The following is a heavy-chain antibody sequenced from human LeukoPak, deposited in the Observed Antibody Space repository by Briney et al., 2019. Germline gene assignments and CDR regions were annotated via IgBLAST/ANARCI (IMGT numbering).Heavy chain of an antibody. CDR2: INPNSGNT. V-gene: IGHV1-8*01. CDR1: GYTFTNYD. D-gene: IGHD2-2*01. J-gene: IGHJ5*02. CDR3: ARSHCSSSDCHPPEWFGR. Sequence: ASVKVSFKTSGYTFTNYDINWVRQATGQGLEWMGLINPNSGNTSYAQKFQGRVTMTRNTSISTAYMELRSLRSEDTAVYDCARSHCSSSDCHPPEWFGRWGQGTLVTVSS.